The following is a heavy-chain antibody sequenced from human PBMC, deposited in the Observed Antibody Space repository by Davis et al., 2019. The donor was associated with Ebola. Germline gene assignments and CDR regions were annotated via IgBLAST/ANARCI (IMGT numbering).Heavy chain of an antibody. D-gene: IGHD6-19*01. Sequence: GGSLRLSCAASGFTFSSSGMHSVSQAPGNGLASSSDISYDGTNKYYAVSVKGRFTNSRDNSKNTLYLQMNSLRAEDTAVYYCAKDLGPIAVAGTIYYYGMDVWGQWTTVTVSS. CDR1: GFTFSSSG. V-gene: IGHV3-30*18. CDR3: AKDLGPIAVAGTIYYYGMDV. CDR2: ISYDGTNK. J-gene: IGHJ6*02.